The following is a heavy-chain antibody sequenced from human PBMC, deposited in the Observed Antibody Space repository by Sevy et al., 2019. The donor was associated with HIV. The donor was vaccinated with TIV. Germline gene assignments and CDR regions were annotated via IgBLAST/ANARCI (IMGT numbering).Heavy chain of an antibody. Sequence: GGSLRLSCAASGFTFSSFSMNWVRQAPGKGPEWISYISTRSSAIYYADSMKGRFTISRDNSKNSLYLQMNSLKPEDTAVYYCARDLGAYCGGDCYFGRFDPWGQGTLVTVSS. D-gene: IGHD2-21*02. CDR3: ARDLGAYCGGDCYFGRFDP. V-gene: IGHV3-48*01. CDR2: ISTRSSAI. CDR1: GFTFSSFS. J-gene: IGHJ5*02.